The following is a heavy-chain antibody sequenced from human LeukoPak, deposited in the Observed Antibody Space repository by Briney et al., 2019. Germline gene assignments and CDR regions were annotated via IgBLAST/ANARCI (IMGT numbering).Heavy chain of an antibody. J-gene: IGHJ4*02. CDR3: AKDSNSWTRGLFDY. CDR2: ISGDGGST. D-gene: IGHD6-13*01. Sequence: QPGGSLRLSCAASGFTFDDYAMHWVRQAPGKGLEWVSLISGDGGSTYYADSVKGRFTISRDNSKNSLYLQMNSLRTEDTALYYCAKDSNSWTRGLFDYWGQGTLVTVSP. CDR1: GFTFDDYA. V-gene: IGHV3-43*02.